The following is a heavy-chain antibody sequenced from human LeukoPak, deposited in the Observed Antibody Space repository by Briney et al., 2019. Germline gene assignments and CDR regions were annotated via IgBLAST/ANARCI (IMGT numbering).Heavy chain of an antibody. V-gene: IGHV3-21*01. CDR3: AMCIVAATYWFDP. D-gene: IGHD5-12*01. J-gene: IGHJ5*02. Sequence: PGGSLRLSCAASGFTFSSYSMNWVRQAPGKGLEWVSSISSSSGYIYYADSVKGRFTISRDNAKNSLYLQMNSLRAEDTAVYYCAMCIVAATYWFDPWGQGTLVTVSS. CDR2: ISSSSGYI. CDR1: GFTFSSYS.